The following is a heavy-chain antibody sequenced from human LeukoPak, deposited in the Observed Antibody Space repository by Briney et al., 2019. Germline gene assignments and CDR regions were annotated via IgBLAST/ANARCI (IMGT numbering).Heavy chain of an antibody. V-gene: IGHV1-2*02. CDR1: GYTFIDYY. CDR3: ARGHESSPSYDF. J-gene: IGHJ1*01. CDR2: INSNSGGT. Sequence: ASVKVSYKTSGYTFIDYYVLWVRQAPGQGLEWLGWINSNSGGTKYAQEFQGRVTITRDTSTTTAYMELSGLRSDDTAVYYCARGHESSPSYDFWGQGTLVTVSS. D-gene: IGHD3/OR15-3a*01.